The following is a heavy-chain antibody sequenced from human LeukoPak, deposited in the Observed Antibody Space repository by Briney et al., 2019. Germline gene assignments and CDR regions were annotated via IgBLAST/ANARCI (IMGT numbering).Heavy chain of an antibody. V-gene: IGHV1-2*02. J-gene: IGHJ4*02. Sequence: ASVKVSCKASGYTFTGYYMHWVRQAPGQGLEWMGWINPNSGDTNYAQKFQGRVTMTRDTSISTAYMELSRLRSDDTAVYYCARGGGSFTPTDYWGQGTLVTVSS. CDR1: GYTFTGYY. D-gene: IGHD1-26*01. CDR2: INPNSGDT. CDR3: ARGGGSFTPTDY.